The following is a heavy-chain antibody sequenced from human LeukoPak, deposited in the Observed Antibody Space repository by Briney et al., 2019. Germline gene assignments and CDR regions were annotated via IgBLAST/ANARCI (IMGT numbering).Heavy chain of an antibody. CDR3: ARRRAAAGPLGY. CDR2: IIPIFGTA. Sequence: ASVKVSCKASGGTFSSYAISWVRQAPGQGLEWMGGIIPIFGTANYAQKFQGRVTITADESTSTAYMELSSLRSEDTAVYYCARRRAAAGPLGYWGQGTLVTVSS. J-gene: IGHJ4*02. D-gene: IGHD6-13*01. V-gene: IGHV1-69*13. CDR1: GGTFSSYA.